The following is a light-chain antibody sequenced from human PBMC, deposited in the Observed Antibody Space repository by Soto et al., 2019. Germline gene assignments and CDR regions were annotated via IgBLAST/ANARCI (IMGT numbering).Light chain of an antibody. J-gene: IGLJ2*01. Sequence: QPVLTQSSSASASLGSSVKLTCTLSSGHSSYIIAWHHQQPGKAPRYLMKLEGSGSYNKGSGVPDRVSGSSSGADRYLTISNPQFEDEANYYCETWDSNTRVFGGGTKVTVL. CDR1: SGHSSYI. CDR3: ETWDSNTRV. CDR2: LEGSGSY. V-gene: IGLV4-60*02.